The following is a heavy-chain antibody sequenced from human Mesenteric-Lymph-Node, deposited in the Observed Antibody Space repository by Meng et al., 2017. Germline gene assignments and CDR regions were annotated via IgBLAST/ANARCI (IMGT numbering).Heavy chain of an antibody. D-gene: IGHD6-6*01. J-gene: IGHJ5*02. V-gene: IGHV1-8*03. Sequence: ASVKVSCKASGYTFTSYDINWVRQATGQGLEWMGWMNPNSGNTGYAQKFQGRVTITRNTSISTAYMELSSLRSEDTAVYYCARGGPSSKWFDPWGQGTLVTVSS. CDR1: GYTFTSYD. CDR2: MNPNSGNT. CDR3: ARGGPSSKWFDP.